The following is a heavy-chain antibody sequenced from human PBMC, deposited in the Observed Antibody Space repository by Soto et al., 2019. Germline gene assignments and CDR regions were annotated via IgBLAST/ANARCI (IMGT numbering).Heavy chain of an antibody. D-gene: IGHD3-10*01. J-gene: IGHJ4*02. CDR3: ARVGKPMVIGNYFDY. Sequence: GGSLRLSCGASGFSVSNSDMSWVRQAPGKGLEWVSVIYSGGSTYYADSVKGRFTISRDNSKNTVYIQVNSLRGEDTAVYYCARVGKPMVIGNYFDYWGQGTLVTVSS. V-gene: IGHV3-53*01. CDR2: IYSGGST. CDR1: GFSVSNSD.